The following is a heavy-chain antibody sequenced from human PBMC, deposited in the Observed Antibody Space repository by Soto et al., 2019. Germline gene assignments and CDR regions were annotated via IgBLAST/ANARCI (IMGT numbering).Heavy chain of an antibody. D-gene: IGHD3-10*01. CDR1: GFTFSSYA. Sequence: GGSLRLSCAASGFTFSSYAMSWVRQAPGKGLEWVSAISGSGGSTYYADSVKGRFTISRDNSKNTLYLQMNSLRAEDTAVYYCAKWGEGSGSYGVVDYYYMDVWGKGTTVTVSS. J-gene: IGHJ6*03. CDR3: AKWGEGSGSYGVVDYYYMDV. V-gene: IGHV3-23*01. CDR2: ISGSGGST.